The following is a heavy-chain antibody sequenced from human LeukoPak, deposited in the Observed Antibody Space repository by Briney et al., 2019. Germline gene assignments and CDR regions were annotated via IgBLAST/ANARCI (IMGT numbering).Heavy chain of an antibody. CDR3: AKVLTPIRGVIAYYYYYGMDV. CDR1: GFTFSSYA. D-gene: IGHD3-10*01. V-gene: IGHV3-23*01. CDR2: ISGSGGST. J-gene: IGHJ6*02. Sequence: GGSLRLSCAASGFTFSSYAMSWVRQAPGKGLEWVSAISGSGGSTYYADSVKGRFTISSDNSKNTLYLQMNSLRAEDTAVYYCAKVLTPIRGVIAYYYYYGMDVWGQGTTVTVSS.